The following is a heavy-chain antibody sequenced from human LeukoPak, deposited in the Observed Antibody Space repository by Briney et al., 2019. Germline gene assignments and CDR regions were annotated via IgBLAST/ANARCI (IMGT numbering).Heavy chain of an antibody. CDR2: ISSSSSYI. D-gene: IGHD2-21*01. J-gene: IGHJ4*02. CDR1: GFTSSSYA. Sequence: GGSLRLSCAASGFTSSSYAMSWVRQAPGKGLEWVSSISSSSSYIYYADSVKGRFTISRDNAKNSLYLQMNSLRAEDTAVYFCARDLTYCGGDCYPYYFDYWGQGTLVTVSS. CDR3: ARDLTYCGGDCYPYYFDY. V-gene: IGHV3-21*01.